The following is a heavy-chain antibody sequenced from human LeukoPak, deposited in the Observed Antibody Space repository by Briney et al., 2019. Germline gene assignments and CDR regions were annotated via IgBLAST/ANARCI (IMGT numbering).Heavy chain of an antibody. J-gene: IGHJ3*02. D-gene: IGHD5-24*01. V-gene: IGHV1-2*02. CDR3: ARAQRWLQLRNAFDI. CDR1: GYTFTGYY. Sequence: VASVKVSCKASGYTFTGYYMHWVRQAPGQGLEWMGWINPNSGGTNHAQKFQGRVTMTRDTSISTAYMELSRLRSDDTAVYYCARAQRWLQLRNAFDIWGQGTMVTVSS. CDR2: INPNSGGT.